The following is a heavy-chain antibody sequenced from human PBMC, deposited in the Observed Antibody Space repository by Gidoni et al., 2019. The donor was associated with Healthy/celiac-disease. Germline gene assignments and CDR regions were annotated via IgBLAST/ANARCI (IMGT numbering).Heavy chain of an antibody. Sequence: QVQLVESGGGLVKPGGSLRLSCAASGFTFSYYYMSWIRQAPGKGLEWVSYISSSSSYTNYADSVKGRFTISRDNAKNSLYLQMNSLRAEDTAVYYCASSGGDHQGIAVAGGYWGQGTLVTVSS. V-gene: IGHV3-11*06. CDR1: GFTFSYYY. J-gene: IGHJ4*02. CDR3: ASSGGDHQGIAVAGGY. CDR2: ISSSSSYT. D-gene: IGHD6-19*01.